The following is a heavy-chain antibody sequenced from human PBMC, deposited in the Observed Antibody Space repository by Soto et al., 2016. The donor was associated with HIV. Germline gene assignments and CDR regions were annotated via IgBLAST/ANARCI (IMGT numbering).Heavy chain of an antibody. CDR2: IIPMVNLT. CDR3: ATDPWRGHTSGFDY. D-gene: IGHD5-18*01. J-gene: IGHJ4*02. Sequence: QVQLVQSGAEVKKPGSSVKVSCKASGATFSNYIVNWVRQDPGQGLEWMGGIIPMVNLTNYAQKFQGRVTITAAKSTNTAYMELSSLRSDDTAVYYCATDPWRGHTSGFDYWGQGTLVTVSS. V-gene: IGHV1-69*10. CDR1: GATFSNYI.